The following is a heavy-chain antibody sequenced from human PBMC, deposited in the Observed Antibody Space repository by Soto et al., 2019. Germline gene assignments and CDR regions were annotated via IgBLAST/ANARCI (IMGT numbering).Heavy chain of an antibody. D-gene: IGHD1-26*01. CDR2: IYYSGST. J-gene: IGHJ6*02. Sequence: PSETLSLTXTVSGGSISSSSYYWGWIRQPPGKGLEWIGSIYYSGSTYYNPSLKSRVTISVDTSKNQFSLKLSSVTAADTAVYYCARGSGSYYYYYGMDVWGQGTTVTVSS. CDR1: GGSISSSSYY. CDR3: ARGSGSYYYYYGMDV. V-gene: IGHV4-39*01.